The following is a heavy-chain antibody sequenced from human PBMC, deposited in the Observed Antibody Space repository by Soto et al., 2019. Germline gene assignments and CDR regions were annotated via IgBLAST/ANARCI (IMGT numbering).Heavy chain of an antibody. CDR3: VGEQTIFGVVTWFDP. J-gene: IGHJ5*02. CDR2: ISSSSSYI. CDR1: GFTFSSYS. V-gene: IGHV3-21*01. D-gene: IGHD3-3*01. Sequence: PGGSLRLSCAASGFTFSSYSMNWVRQAPGKGLEWVSSISSSSSYIYYADSVKGRFTISRDNAKNSLYLQMNSLRAEDKAVYYCVGEQTIFGVVTWFDPWGQGTLVTVSS.